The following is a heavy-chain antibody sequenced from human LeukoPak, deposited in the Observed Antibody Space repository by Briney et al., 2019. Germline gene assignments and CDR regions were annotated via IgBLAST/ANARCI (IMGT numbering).Heavy chain of an antibody. D-gene: IGHD2-8*01. J-gene: IGHJ3*02. CDR3: AREVMAKRRAFDI. V-gene: IGHV3-53*04. Sequence: GGSLRLSCAVSGFTASSNYMSWVRQAPGKGLEWVSVINSDDRTYYADSVKGRFTISRHTSKKTLYLQMNSLRAEDTAVYYCAREVMAKRRAFDIWGQGTVVTVSS. CDR1: GFTASSNY. CDR2: INSDDRT.